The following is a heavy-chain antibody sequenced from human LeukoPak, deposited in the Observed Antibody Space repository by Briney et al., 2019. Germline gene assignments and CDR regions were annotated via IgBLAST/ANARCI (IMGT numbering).Heavy chain of an antibody. CDR2: TNSDETTI. CDR1: GFTFSSYA. CDR3: IRALSGSEDY. J-gene: IGHJ4*02. V-gene: IGHV3-74*01. D-gene: IGHD2-15*01. Sequence: GGSLRLSCAASGFTFSSYAMSWVRQAPGKGLVWVSRTNSDETTIDYADSVKGRFTISRDNVKNTVYLQMNSLRAEDTAVYYCIRALSGSEDYWGQGTLVTVSS.